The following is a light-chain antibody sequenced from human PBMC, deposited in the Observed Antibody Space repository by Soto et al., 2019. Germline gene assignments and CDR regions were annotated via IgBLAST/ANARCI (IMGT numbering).Light chain of an antibody. V-gene: IGLV2-14*01. CDR2: AVS. CDR1: SSDIGGYNY. Sequence: QSALTQAASVSGSPGQSITISCTGTSSDIGGYNYVSWYQQRPGEAPKLLIYAVSYRPSGISNRFSGSKSGNTASLTISGLQSEDEAVYYCFSYTTSDTVLFGGGTQLTVL. CDR3: FSYTTSDTVL. J-gene: IGLJ2*01.